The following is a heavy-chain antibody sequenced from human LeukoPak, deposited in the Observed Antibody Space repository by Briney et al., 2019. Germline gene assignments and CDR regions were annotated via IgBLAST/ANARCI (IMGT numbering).Heavy chain of an antibody. V-gene: IGHV3-53*01. CDR1: GFTVSSNY. CDR3: ARGDGVYVY. CDR2: IYFGGTT. J-gene: IGHJ4*02. Sequence: SGRSLRLSCAASGFTVSSNYMTWVRQAPGQGLEWVSVIYFGGTTYYADSVKGRFTISRDNSKNTVYLQMNSLRVEDTAVYYCARGDGVYVYWGQGTLVTVSS. D-gene: IGHD5/OR15-5a*01.